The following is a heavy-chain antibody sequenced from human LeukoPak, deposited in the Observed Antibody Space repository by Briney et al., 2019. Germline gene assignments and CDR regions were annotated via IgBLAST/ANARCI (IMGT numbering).Heavy chain of an antibody. CDR3: ARGDSSGYYYLFDY. J-gene: IGHJ4*02. D-gene: IGHD3-22*01. V-gene: IGHV1-18*01. Sequence: GASVKVSCKASGYTFTIYGISWVRQAPGQGREWMGWISAYNGNTNYAQKLQGRVTMTTDTSTSTAYMELRSLRSDDTAVYYCARGDSSGYYYLFDYWGQGTLVTVSS. CDR1: GYTFTIYG. CDR2: ISAYNGNT.